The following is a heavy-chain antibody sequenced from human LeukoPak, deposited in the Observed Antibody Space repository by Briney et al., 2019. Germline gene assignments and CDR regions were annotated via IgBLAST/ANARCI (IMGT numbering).Heavy chain of an antibody. D-gene: IGHD6-6*01. CDR2: ISSSGSTI. CDR1: GFTFSSYS. V-gene: IGHV3-48*01. Sequence: GGSLRLSCAASGFTFSSYSMNWVRQAPGKGLEWVSYISSSGSTIYYADSVKGRFTISRDNSKNTLYLQMNSLRAEDTAVYYCARGFHYSSSSGYFDYWGQGTLVTVSS. J-gene: IGHJ4*02. CDR3: ARGFHYSSSSGYFDY.